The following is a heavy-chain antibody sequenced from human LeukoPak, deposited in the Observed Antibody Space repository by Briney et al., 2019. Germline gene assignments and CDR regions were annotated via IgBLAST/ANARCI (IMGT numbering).Heavy chain of an antibody. D-gene: IGHD5-18*01. CDR3: ARRTRSFSYTYGDAYYYYYMDV. Sequence: SETPSLTCPVSGGTRSSDSWRWIRQPPAQGLEWIGDISYSGSNNYNPSLQSRVTISEDPSKSEWFLKLRSVTAADTAVYYCARRTRSFSYTYGDAYYYYYMDVWGKGTTVIVSS. CDR2: ISYSGSN. J-gene: IGHJ6*03. V-gene: IGHV4-59*01. CDR1: GGTRSSDS.